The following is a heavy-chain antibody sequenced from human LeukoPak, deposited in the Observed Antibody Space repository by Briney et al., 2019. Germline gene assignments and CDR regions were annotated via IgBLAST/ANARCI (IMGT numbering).Heavy chain of an antibody. J-gene: IGHJ5*02. CDR3: ARATGIWFDP. CDR1: GGSISSYY. Sequence: SETLSLTCTVSGGSISSYYWSWTRQPPGKGLEWIGYIYYSGSTNYNPSLKSRVTISVDTSKNQFSLKLSSVTAADTAVYYCARATGIWFDPWGQGTLVTVSS. V-gene: IGHV4-59*01. CDR2: IYYSGST. D-gene: IGHD3-10*01.